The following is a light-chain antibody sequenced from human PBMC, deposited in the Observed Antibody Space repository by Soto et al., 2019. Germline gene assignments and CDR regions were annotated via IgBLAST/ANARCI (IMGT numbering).Light chain of an antibody. CDR3: LQTSTFPRT. V-gene: IGKV1-12*01. J-gene: IGKJ1*01. CDR2: GAS. Sequence: DIRMTQSPSSVSSSVGDRVTIICRASQDIGNFLAWYQQTPGKAPRLLIHGASSLSREIPSRFSGGGTGTHFTLTISGLQPEDLATYFCLQTSTFPRTFGQGTKVDIK. CDR1: QDIGNF.